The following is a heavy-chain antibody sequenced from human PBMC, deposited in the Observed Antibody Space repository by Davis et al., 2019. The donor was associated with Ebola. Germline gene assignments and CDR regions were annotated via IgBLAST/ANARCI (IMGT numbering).Heavy chain of an antibody. CDR1: GFTFGDYA. D-gene: IGHD2/OR15-2a*01. J-gene: IGHJ5*01. Sequence: GGSLRLSCTASGFTFGDYAMNWVRQAPGKGLEWISYISRGGKTIYYADSVKGRFTLSRDNAKDSLYLQMNSLRADDTAVYYCARDPLIIGDATTDSWGQGTLVTVSS. CDR2: ISRGGKTI. CDR3: ARDPLIIGDATTDS. V-gene: IGHV3-48*03.